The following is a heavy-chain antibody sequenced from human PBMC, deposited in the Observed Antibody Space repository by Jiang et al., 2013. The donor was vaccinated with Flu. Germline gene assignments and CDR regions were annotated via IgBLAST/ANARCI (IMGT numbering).Heavy chain of an antibody. J-gene: IGHJ4*02. Sequence: TFSSHGINWVRQAPGQGLEWMGWISPYNGYTNYEQKLQGRLTLLTDTSTSTAYMELRSLRSDDTAIYYCARVSGGAPVYYFDYWGQGALVTVSS. CDR1: TFSSHG. CDR2: ISPYNGYT. V-gene: IGHV1-18*01. D-gene: IGHD3-16*01. CDR3: ARVSGGAPVYYFDY.